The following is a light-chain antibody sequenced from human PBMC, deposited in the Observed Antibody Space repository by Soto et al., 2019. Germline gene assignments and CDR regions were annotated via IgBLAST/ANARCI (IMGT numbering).Light chain of an antibody. CDR2: EVN. J-gene: IGLJ1*01. Sequence: QSALTQPPSASGSPGQSVTISCTGTSSDVGAYDYVSWYQQHPGKAPKLMIYEVNKRPSGVPDRFSRSKSGNTASLTVAGLQAEDGAGDYFGSYAGSLNSPYVFGTWTK. CDR3: GSYAGSLNSPYV. V-gene: IGLV2-8*01. CDR1: SSDVGAYDY.